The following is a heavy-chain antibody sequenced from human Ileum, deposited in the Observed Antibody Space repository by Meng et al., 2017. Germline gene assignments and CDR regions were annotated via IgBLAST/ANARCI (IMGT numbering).Heavy chain of an antibody. J-gene: IGHJ4*02. V-gene: IGHV3-21*01. Sequence: EVQLVESGGGLVQPGGSLRLSCAASGFSLRSYSVNWVRQAPGKGLEWVSSISSSSSYIFYADSVKGRFTISRDNAKNSVYLQMNSLRAEDTAVYYCARDFSGSYYTNYFDYWGQGTLVTVSS. CDR3: ARDFSGSYYTNYFDY. D-gene: IGHD1-26*01. CDR2: ISSSSSYI. CDR1: GFSLRSYS.